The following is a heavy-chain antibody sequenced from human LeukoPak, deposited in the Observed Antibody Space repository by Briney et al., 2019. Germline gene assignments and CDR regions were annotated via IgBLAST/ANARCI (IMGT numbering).Heavy chain of an antibody. V-gene: IGHV3-48*03. CDR2: ISSSGSTI. CDR1: GFTFSSYE. CDR3: ARGWTHIVVVPAAPPVVGGYDGAFDI. D-gene: IGHD2-2*01. J-gene: IGHJ3*02. Sequence: GGSLRLSCAASGFTFSSYEMNWVRQAPGKGLEWVSYISSSGSTIYYADSVKGRFTISRDNAKNSLYLQMNSLRAEDTAVYYCARGWTHIVVVPAAPPVVGGYDGAFDIWGQGTMVTVSS.